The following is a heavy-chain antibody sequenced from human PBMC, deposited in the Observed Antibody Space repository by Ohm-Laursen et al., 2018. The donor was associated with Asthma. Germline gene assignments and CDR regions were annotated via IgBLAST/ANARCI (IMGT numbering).Heavy chain of an antibody. CDR2: IIPILGTR. D-gene: IGHD2-2*01. CDR3: ARDRDAVVPTATVVYYYYGMDV. Sequence: GSSVKVSCKASGGTFSSYAITWVRQAPGQGLEWMGGIIPILGTRNYAQRFQGRVTITVDESTSTAYMELSSLRSEDTAVYYCARDRDAVVPTATVVYYYYGMDVWGQGTTVTVSS. CDR1: GGTFSSYA. V-gene: IGHV1-69*01. J-gene: IGHJ6*02.